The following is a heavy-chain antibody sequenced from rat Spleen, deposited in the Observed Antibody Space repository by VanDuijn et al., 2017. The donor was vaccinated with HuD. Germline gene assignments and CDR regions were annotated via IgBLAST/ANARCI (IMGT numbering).Heavy chain of an antibody. Sequence: EVQLKESGPGLVQPSQTLSLTCTVSGFSLTDYSVHWVRQPPGKGLEWMGVMWSGGSTAYNSALKSRLSISRDTSKSQVFLKMNSLQTEDTAIYYCTRSYGGYTSNWFPYWGQGTLVTVSS. CDR1: GFSLTDYS. CDR3: TRSYGGYTSNWFPY. D-gene: IGHD1-11*01. V-gene: IGHV2S63*01. CDR2: MWSGGST. J-gene: IGHJ3*01.